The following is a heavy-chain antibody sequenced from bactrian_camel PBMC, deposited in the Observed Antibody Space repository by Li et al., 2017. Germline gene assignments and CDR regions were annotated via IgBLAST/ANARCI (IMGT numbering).Heavy chain of an antibody. D-gene: IGHD1*01. Sequence: VQLVESGGGLVQPGGSLRLSCAASGLTLSSSAMSWVRQAPGKGLEWVSSINRGNGRTDYVDSVRGRFTVSGDNAKNVVYLQLNSLNTEDMAMYYCVKGAWDNGFDYWAQGTQVT. CDR3: VKGAWDNGFDY. CDR1: GLTLSSSA. J-gene: IGHJ4*01. CDR2: INRGNGRT. V-gene: IGHV3S40*01.